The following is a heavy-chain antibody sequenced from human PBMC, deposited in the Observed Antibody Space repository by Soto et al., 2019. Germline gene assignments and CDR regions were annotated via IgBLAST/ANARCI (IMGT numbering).Heavy chain of an antibody. D-gene: IGHD2-2*01. J-gene: IGHJ4*02. Sequence: QVQLEESGGGVVQPGRSLRLSCAASGFTFGHYAMHWVRQAPGKGLEWLTIISYDGDNEYYAGSVRGRFTISRDNSKNTLYLQTNNLRHEDTAVYSSVNEGGTVYCKNPGCSAKRFDYWGQGTMVTVSS. V-gene: IGHV3-30*18. CDR2: ISYDGDNE. CDR1: GFTFGHYA. CDR3: VNEGGTVYCKNPGCSAKRFDY.